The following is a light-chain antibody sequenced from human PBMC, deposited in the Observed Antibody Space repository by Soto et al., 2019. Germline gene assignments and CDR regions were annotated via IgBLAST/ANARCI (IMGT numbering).Light chain of an antibody. CDR2: SND. Sequence: QLVLTQPPSASGTPGQRVTISCSGSSSNIGSDTVNWYRQLPGTAPKLLIYSNDQRPSGVPDRFSGSKSGTSASLAISGLQSEDEADYYCAAWDDSLNGWVFGGGTQLTVL. CDR1: SSNIGSDT. V-gene: IGLV1-44*01. J-gene: IGLJ3*02. CDR3: AAWDDSLNGWV.